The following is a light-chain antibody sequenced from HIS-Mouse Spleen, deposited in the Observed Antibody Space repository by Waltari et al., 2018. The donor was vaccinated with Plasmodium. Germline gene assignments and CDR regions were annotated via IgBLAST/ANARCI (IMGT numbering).Light chain of an antibody. J-gene: IGKJ3*01. CDR2: GAS. Sequence: EIVMTQSPATLSVSPGERATLSCRASQVVSSNLAGYQPKPGQAPRLLIYGASTRATGIPARFSGSGSGTEFTLTISSLQSEDFAVYYCQQYNNWSFTFGPGTKVDIK. V-gene: IGKV3-15*01. CDR3: QQYNNWSFT. CDR1: QVVSSN.